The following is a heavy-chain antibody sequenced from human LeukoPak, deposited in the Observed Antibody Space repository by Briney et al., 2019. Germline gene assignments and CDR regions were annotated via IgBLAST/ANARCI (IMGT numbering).Heavy chain of an antibody. CDR1: GGTFSSYA. CDR2: IISIFGTA. J-gene: IGHJ4*02. Sequence: GASVKVSCKASGGTFSSYAISWVRQAPGQGLEWMGGIISIFGTANYAQKFQGRVTITTDESTSTAYMELSSLRSEDTAVYYCARGYFDWLPYFLDYWGQGTLVTVSS. CDR3: ARGYFDWLPYFLDY. D-gene: IGHD3-9*01. V-gene: IGHV1-69*05.